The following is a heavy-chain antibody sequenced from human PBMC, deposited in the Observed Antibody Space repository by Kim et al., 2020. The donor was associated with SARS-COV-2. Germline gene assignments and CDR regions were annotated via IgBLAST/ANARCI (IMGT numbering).Heavy chain of an antibody. CDR1: GGTFSSYA. CDR2: IIPIFGTA. CDR3: ASERYYYGSGSYYTPYYYYGMDV. Sequence: SVKVSCKASGGTFSSYAISWVRQAPGQGLEWMGGIIPIFGTANYAQKFQGRVTITADESTSTAYMELSSLRSEDTAVYYCASERYYYGSGSYYTPYYYYGMDVWGQGTTVTVSS. V-gene: IGHV1-69*13. D-gene: IGHD3-10*01. J-gene: IGHJ6*02.